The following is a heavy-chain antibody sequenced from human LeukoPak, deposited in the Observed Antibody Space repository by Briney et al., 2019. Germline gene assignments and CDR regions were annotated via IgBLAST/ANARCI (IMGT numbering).Heavy chain of an antibody. V-gene: IGHV3-33*01. CDR3: ARDNGEWRLNWFDH. CDR1: GFTFTTYV. CDR2: IWDDGNNK. J-gene: IGHJ5*02. D-gene: IGHD2-8*01. Sequence: PGRSLRLSCAASGFTFTTYVMHWVRQAPGKGLDWVALIWDDGNNKYYADSVKVRFTISRDNSNNTLYLQMNSLRADDTAGYYWARDNGEWRLNWFDHWGQGTLVTVSS.